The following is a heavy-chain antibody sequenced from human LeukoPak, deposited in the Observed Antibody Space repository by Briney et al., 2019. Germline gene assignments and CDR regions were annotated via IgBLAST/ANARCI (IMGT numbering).Heavy chain of an antibody. CDR1: GGSISSYY. CDR2: IYYSGST. D-gene: IGHD5-18*01. Sequence: SETLSLTCTVPGGSISSYYWSWIRQPPGKGLEWIGYIYYSGSTNYNPSLKSRVTISVDTSKNQFSLKLSSVTAADTAVYYCARGNSYGRTYYFDYWGQGTLVTVSS. CDR3: ARGNSYGRTYYFDY. J-gene: IGHJ4*02. V-gene: IGHV4-59*01.